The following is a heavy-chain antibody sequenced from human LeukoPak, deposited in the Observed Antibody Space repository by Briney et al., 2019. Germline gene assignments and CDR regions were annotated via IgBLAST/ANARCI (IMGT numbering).Heavy chain of an antibody. CDR2: ISSSSSYI. CDR1: GFTFSSYS. CDR3: ARDPMGDGYNYFDY. D-gene: IGHD5-24*01. V-gene: IGHV3-21*01. J-gene: IGHJ4*02. Sequence: GGSLRLSCAASGFTFSSYSMNWVRQAPGKGLEWVSSISSSSSYIYYADSVKGRFTISRDNAKNSLYLQMNSLRAEDTAVYYCARDPMGDGYNYFDYWGQGTLVTVSS.